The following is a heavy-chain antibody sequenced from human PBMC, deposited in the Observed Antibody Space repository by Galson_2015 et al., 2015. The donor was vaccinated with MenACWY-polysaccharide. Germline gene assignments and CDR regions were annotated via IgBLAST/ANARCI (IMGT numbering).Heavy chain of an antibody. J-gene: IGHJ4*02. V-gene: IGHV1-18*01. CDR3: SRGSRGIAAAGTGFDS. Sequence: SVKVSCKASGYMFTNYGINWVRQAPGQGPEWMGWINAFNGHTKYTQNLQSRVTITIDTSTNTVYMELRSLRSDDTAVYYCSRGSRGIAAAGTGFDSWGQGTLVTVSS. CDR2: INAFNGHT. CDR1: GYMFTNYG. D-gene: IGHD6-13*01.